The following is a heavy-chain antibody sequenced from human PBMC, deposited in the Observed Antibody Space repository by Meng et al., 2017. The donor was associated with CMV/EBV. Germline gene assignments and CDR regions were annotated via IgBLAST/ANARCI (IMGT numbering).Heavy chain of an antibody. J-gene: IGHJ5*02. CDR1: FSSYA. CDR3: AREPKDYYYDSSGYSNWFDP. D-gene: IGHD3-22*01. Sequence: FSSYAISWVRQAPGQGLEWMGGIIPIFGTANYAQKFQGRVTITADKSTSTAYMGLSSLRSEDTAVYYCAREPKDYYYDSSGYSNWFDPWGQGTLVTVSS. CDR2: IIPIFGTA. V-gene: IGHV1-69*06.